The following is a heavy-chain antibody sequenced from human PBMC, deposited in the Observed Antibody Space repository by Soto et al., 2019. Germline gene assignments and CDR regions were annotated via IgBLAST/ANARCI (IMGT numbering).Heavy chain of an antibody. CDR1: GFAFDAYW. J-gene: IGHJ4*02. CDR2: IDYDGTTT. CDR3: TRGPRTSSAGTGAY. Sequence: EVHLVESGGGLVQPGGSLRLSCVASGFAFDAYWMHWVRQVPGEGPVWVSRIDYDGTTTTYADSVKGRFTISRDNAKNTLYLQMNSWRAEDTGIYYWTRGPRTSSAGTGAYWGQGTLVTVSS. D-gene: IGHD6-13*01. V-gene: IGHV3-74*01.